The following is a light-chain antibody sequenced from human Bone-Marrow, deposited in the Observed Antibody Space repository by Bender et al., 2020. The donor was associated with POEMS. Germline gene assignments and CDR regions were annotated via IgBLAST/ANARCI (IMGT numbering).Light chain of an antibody. J-gene: IGLJ1*01. Sequence: QSALTQPPSVSGSPGQSVTISCTGTSSDVSDYNFVSWFQQHPGKAPKLMIYDVSRRPSGVPDRFSGSRSGNTASLTISGLQAEDEADYYCCSNAGTYVLVFGVGTKVTVL. CDR1: SSDVSDYNF. V-gene: IGLV2-11*01. CDR3: CSNAGTYVLV. CDR2: DVS.